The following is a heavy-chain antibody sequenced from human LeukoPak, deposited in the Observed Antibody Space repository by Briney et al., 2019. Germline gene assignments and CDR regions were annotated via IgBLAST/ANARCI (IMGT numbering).Heavy chain of an antibody. CDR3: ARELQLERLAFGKEGSAFDY. Sequence: GGSLRLSCAASGFTSITYTVNWVRQAPGKGLEWVSSISGTSSYIYYADSVKGRFTISRDNAKNSLYLQMNRLRADDTAVYYCARELQLERLAFGKEGSAFDYWGQGTLVTVSS. J-gene: IGHJ4*02. CDR2: ISGTSSYI. D-gene: IGHD1-1*01. CDR1: GFTSITYT. V-gene: IGHV3-21*01.